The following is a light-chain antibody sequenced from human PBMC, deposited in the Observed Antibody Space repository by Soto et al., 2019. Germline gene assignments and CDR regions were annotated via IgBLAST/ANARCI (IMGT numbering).Light chain of an antibody. CDR2: EGS. CDR1: SSDVGSYNL. V-gene: IGLV2-23*01. CDR3: CSYAGSVV. J-gene: IGLJ2*01. Sequence: QSALTQPASVSGSPGQSLTISCPGTSSDVGSYNLVSWYQQHPGKAPKLMIYEGSKRPSGVSNRFSGSKSGNTASLTISGLQAEDEADDYCCSYAGSVVFGGGTKVTVL.